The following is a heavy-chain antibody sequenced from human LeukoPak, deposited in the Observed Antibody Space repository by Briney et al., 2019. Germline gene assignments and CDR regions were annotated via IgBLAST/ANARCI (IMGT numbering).Heavy chain of an antibody. D-gene: IGHD2-2*01. CDR3: ARDYCSSTSCKPYYYYGMDV. CDR2: ISAYNGNT. Sequence: GASVKVSCKASGHTFTSYGISWVRQAPGQGLEWMGWISAYNGNTNYAQKLQGRVTMTTDTSTSTAYMELRSLRSDDTAVYYCARDYCSSTSCKPYYYYGMDVWGQGTTVTVSS. CDR1: GHTFTSYG. V-gene: IGHV1-18*01. J-gene: IGHJ6*02.